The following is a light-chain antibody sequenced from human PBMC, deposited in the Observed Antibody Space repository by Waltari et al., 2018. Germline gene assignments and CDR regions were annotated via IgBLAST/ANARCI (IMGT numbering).Light chain of an antibody. CDR3: STYSGSMTPV. Sequence: QSALTQPASVSGSPGQSITIPCTGTSSDIGGYNYVSWYQQHPGKAPKLIIFGVFNRPSGVSNRFSGSKSGNTASLTIFGLQTEDEADYYCSTYSGSMTPVFGGGTKVTVL. CDR1: SSDIGGYNY. J-gene: IGLJ2*01. V-gene: IGLV2-14*03. CDR2: GVF.